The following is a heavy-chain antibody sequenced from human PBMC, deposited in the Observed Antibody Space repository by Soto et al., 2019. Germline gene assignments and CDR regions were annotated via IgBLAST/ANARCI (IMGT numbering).Heavy chain of an antibody. CDR2: IWYDGSKK. CDR3: ARGHSGSYLGMDV. J-gene: IGHJ6*02. Sequence: PGGSLRLSCAASGFTFSSYGMHWVRQAPGKGLEWVAVIWYDGSKKYYADSVKGRFTISRDNSKNTLYLQMNSLRAEDTAVYYWARGHSGSYLGMDVWGQGTTVTVSS. D-gene: IGHD1-26*01. V-gene: IGHV3-33*01. CDR1: GFTFSSYG.